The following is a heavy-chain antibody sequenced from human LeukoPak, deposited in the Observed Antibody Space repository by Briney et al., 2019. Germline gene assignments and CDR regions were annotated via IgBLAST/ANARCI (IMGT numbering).Heavy chain of an antibody. CDR2: INPNSGGT. CDR3: ARGKLAAPGRTGYNWFDP. Sequence: ASVRVSCKASGYTFTGYYIHWVRQAPGQGRERMGWINPNSGGTNYAQKFQGRVTMPRDTSITTAYMELSGLRSDDTAIYYCARGKLAAPGRTGYNWFDPWGQGTLVTVSS. D-gene: IGHD6-13*01. CDR1: GYTFTGYY. J-gene: IGHJ5*02. V-gene: IGHV1-2*02.